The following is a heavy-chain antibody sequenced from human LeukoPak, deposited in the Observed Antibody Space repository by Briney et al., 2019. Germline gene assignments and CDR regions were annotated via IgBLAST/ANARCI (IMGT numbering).Heavy chain of an antibody. V-gene: IGHV4-31*03. CDR3: ARVDRIAVAGTSHWYFDL. D-gene: IGHD6-19*01. CDR2: IYYSGST. J-gene: IGHJ2*01. Sequence: SETLSLTCTVSGGSISSGGYSWSWIRQHPGKGLEWIGYIYYSGSTYYNPSLKSRVTISVDTSKNQFSLKLSSVTAADTAVYYCARVDRIAVAGTSHWYFDLWGRGTLVTVSS. CDR1: GGSISSGGYS.